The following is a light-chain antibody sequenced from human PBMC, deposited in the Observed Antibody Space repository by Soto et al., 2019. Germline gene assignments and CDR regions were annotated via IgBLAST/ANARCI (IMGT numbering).Light chain of an antibody. V-gene: IGKV3-11*01. J-gene: IGKJ4*01. CDR1: QSVSSY. CDR2: DAS. Sequence: DIVLTQSPTTLSLSPGERATLSCRASQSVSSYFAWYQQKPGQAPRLLIYDASTRAAGIPARFSGSGSGTDFTLTISSLEPEDFAVYYCHQRSDWPLTFGGGTKVEIK. CDR3: HQRSDWPLT.